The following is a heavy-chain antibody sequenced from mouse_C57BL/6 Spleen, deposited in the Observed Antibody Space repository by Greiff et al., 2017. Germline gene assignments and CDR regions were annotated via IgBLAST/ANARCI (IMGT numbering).Heavy chain of an antibody. J-gene: IGHJ3*01. CDR2: IDPSDSYT. V-gene: IGHV1-69*01. CDR1: GYTFTSYW. CDR3: ARSAPGYYGAY. D-gene: IGHD2-3*01. Sequence: VQLQQSGAELVMPGASVKLSCKASGYTFTSYWMHWVKQRPGQGLEWIGEIDPSDSYTNYNQKFKGKSTLTVDKSSSTAYMQLSSLTSEDSAVYYCARSAPGYYGAYWGQGTLVTVSA.